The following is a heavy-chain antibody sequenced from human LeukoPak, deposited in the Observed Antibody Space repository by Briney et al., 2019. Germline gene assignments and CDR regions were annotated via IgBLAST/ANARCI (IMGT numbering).Heavy chain of an antibody. D-gene: IGHD1-26*01. V-gene: IGHV1-18*01. J-gene: IGHJ4*02. CDR2: ISADNGNT. CDR3: ARGVWTGVGATHFDY. Sequence: ASVKVSCKASGGTFSSYAISWVRQAPGQGLEWMGWISADNGNTNYAQKLQGRVTMTTDTSTSTAYMELRSLRSDDTAVYYCARGVWTGVGATHFDYWGQGTLVTVSS. CDR1: GGTFSSYA.